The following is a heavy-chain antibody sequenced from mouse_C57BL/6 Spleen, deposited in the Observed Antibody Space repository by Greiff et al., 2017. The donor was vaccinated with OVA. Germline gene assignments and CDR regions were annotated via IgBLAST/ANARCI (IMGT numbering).Heavy chain of an antibody. CDR3: ARHGSNAMDY. Sequence: EVQLQQSGPELVKPGASVKISCKASGYSFTGYYMNWVKQSPEKSLEWIGEINPSTGGTTYNQKFKAKATLTVDKSSSTAYMQLKSLTSEDSAVYYCARHGSNAMDYWGQGTSVTVSS. CDR1: GYSFTGYY. V-gene: IGHV1-42*01. D-gene: IGHD2-2*01. CDR2: INPSTGGT. J-gene: IGHJ4*01.